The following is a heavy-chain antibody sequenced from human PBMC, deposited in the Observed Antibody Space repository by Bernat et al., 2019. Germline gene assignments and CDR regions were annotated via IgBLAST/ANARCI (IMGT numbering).Heavy chain of an antibody. J-gene: IGHJ6*02. CDR1: GFMFSSYG. V-gene: IGHV3-33*01. CDR3: ARVSLYGAPASAMDV. CDR2: IWYDGSNE. Sequence: QVQLVESGGGVVQPGRSLRLSCEASGFMFSSYGMHWVRQAPGKGLEWVAVIWYDGSNENYADSVKGRFTISRDNSNNTLCLQMNSLRAEDTAVYYCARVSLYGAPASAMDVWGQGTTVTVSS. D-gene: IGHD4-17*01.